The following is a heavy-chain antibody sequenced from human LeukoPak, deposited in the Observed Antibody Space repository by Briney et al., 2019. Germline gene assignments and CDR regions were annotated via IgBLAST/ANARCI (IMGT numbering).Heavy chain of an antibody. J-gene: IGHJ4*02. Sequence: SETLSLTCTVSGDSISRSTYYWAWIRQPPGTGLEWIGSVYYGRSPYYNPSLESRATISVDTSKNHFSLKMSSVTAADTAVYYCARSSGTGTFSYWGQGTLVTVSA. CDR1: GDSISRSTYY. V-gene: IGHV4-39*02. CDR3: ARSSGTGTFSY. D-gene: IGHD6-25*01. CDR2: VYYGRSP.